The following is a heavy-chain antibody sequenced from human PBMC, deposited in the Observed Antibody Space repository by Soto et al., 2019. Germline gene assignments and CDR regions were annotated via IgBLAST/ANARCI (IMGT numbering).Heavy chain of an antibody. J-gene: IGHJ4*02. CDR2: INGGDGGT. CDR3: ARAPPYSGASPRTYSREY. CDR1: GYTFRRYA. Sequence: QVVLLQSGAEMKKPGASLNISCKDSGYTFRRYAINWVRQVHGQRLEWMGWINGGDGGTIDSQKFQGRVTIVRDTSTDTAYMELSGLRAEDTALYYGARAPPYSGASPRTYSREYWGQGSLITVSS. V-gene: IGHV1-3*01. D-gene: IGHD1-26*01.